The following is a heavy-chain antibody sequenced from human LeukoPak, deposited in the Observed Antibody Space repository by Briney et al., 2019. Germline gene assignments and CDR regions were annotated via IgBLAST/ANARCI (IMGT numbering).Heavy chain of an antibody. D-gene: IGHD5-18*01. V-gene: IGHV4-39*01. J-gene: IGHJ4*02. CDR3: ARRRSGNSYVDY. Sequence: SETLSLTCTVSGGSISSSSYYWGWIRQPPGKGLEWIGSIYCSGSTYYNPSLKSRVTTSVDTSKNQFSLRLNSVTAADTAVYYCARRRSGNSYVDYWGQGTLVTVSS. CDR2: IYCSGST. CDR1: GGSISSSSYY.